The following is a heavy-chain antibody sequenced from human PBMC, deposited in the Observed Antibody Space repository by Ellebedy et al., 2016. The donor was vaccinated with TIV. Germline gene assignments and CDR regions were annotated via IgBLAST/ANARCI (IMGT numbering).Heavy chain of an antibody. V-gene: IGHV3-33*01. Sequence: GESLKISCAASGFTFSSYGMHWVRQAPGKGLEWVAVIWYDGSNKHYGDSVKGRFTISRDNSKNTLYLQMNSLRAEDTAVYYCAGDGRYCSGGSCYWSTLHEAYFDNWGQGTLVTVSS. CDR3: AGDGRYCSGGSCYWSTLHEAYFDN. CDR1: GFTFSSYG. D-gene: IGHD2-15*01. J-gene: IGHJ4*02. CDR2: IWYDGSNK.